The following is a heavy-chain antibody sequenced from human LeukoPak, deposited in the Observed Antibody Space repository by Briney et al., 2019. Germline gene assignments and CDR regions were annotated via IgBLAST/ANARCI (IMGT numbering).Heavy chain of an antibody. CDR3: AXFGFLFGENNNNWFDP. J-gene: IGHJ5*02. CDR2: IYYGDSDT. Sequence: GSYPQTSCNGSGYNFTIYWTGWVRQMPGKGLQRRGIIYYGDSDTSYSPSFQGQVTISVDTSKNTSYLKWSRRKASDTAMYYRAXFGFLFGENNNNWFDPWGQGTLVTVSS. CDR1: GYNFTIYW. D-gene: IGHD3-16*01. V-gene: IGHV5-51*01.